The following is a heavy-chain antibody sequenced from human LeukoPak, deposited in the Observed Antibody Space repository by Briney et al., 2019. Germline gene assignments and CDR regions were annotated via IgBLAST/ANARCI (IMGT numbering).Heavy chain of an antibody. CDR2: INPNSGGT. Sequence: GASVKVSCKASGYTFTGYYMHWVRQAPGQGLEWMGWINPNSGGTNYAQKFQGRVTMTRDTSISTAYMELSRLRSDDTAVYYCARVAVGYCTNGVCPYYYYYYMDVWGKGTTVTVSS. CDR1: GYTFTGYY. V-gene: IGHV1-2*02. D-gene: IGHD2-8*01. J-gene: IGHJ6*03. CDR3: ARVAVGYCTNGVCPYYYYYYMDV.